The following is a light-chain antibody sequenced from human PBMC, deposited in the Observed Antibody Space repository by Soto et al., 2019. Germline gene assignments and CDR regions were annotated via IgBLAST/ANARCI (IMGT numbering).Light chain of an antibody. J-gene: IGKJ1*01. CDR3: QPSYSTLWT. Sequence: DIQMTQSPSSLSASVGDRVTITCRASQSITIYLNWYQQKPGEAPNLLIFGASTLQSGVPSRFSGSGSGTDFTLTISSLQPEDFAPYYCQPSYSTLWTFGQGTKVEIK. CDR1: QSITIY. V-gene: IGKV1-39*01. CDR2: GAS.